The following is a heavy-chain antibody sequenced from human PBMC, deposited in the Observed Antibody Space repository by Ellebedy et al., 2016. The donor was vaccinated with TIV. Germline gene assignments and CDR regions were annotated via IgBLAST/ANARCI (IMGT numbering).Heavy chain of an antibody. CDR1: GFTFSDYA. J-gene: IGHJ3*02. CDR3: ARDRADIALVPAADLFFHDAFDI. CDR2: ISSSDSGA. Sequence: GGSLRLXXPASGFTFSDYAMSWVRQAPGRGLEWVSGISSSDSGAYYPDSVKGRFTISRDKSKNTLYLQMNSLRPEDTAVYYCARDRADIALVPAADLFFHDAFDIWGQGTMVTVSS. V-gene: IGHV3-23*01. D-gene: IGHD2-2*01.